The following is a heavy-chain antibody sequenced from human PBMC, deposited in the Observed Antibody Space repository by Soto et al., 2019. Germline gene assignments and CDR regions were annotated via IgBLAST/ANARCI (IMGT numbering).Heavy chain of an antibody. Sequence: SETLSLTCTVSGGSISSYYWSWIRQPPGKGLEWIGYIYYSGSTNYNPSLKSRVTISVDTSKNQFSLKLSSVTAADTAVYYCASMGIAVADTFDYWGQGTLVTVSS. D-gene: IGHD6-19*01. CDR1: GGSISSYY. V-gene: IGHV4-59*01. CDR3: ASMGIAVADTFDY. J-gene: IGHJ4*02. CDR2: IYYSGST.